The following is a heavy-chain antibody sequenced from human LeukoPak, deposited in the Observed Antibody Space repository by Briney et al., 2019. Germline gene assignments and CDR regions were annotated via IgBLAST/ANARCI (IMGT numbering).Heavy chain of an antibody. CDR2: INPNSGGT. CDR1: GYTFTGYY. V-gene: IGHV1-2*02. Sequence: ASVKVSCKASGYTFTGYYMHWVRQAPGQGLEWMGWINPNSGGTNYAQKFQGRVTMTRDTSIGTAYMELSRLRSDDTAVYYCAKDYSGSPYYWGQGTLVTVSS. CDR3: AKDYSGSPYY. J-gene: IGHJ4*02. D-gene: IGHD1-26*01.